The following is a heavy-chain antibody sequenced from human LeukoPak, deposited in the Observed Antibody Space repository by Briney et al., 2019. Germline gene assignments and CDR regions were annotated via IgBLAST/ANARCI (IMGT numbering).Heavy chain of an antibody. D-gene: IGHD3-22*01. CDR2: MNPNSGNT. CDR3: AIPSGEQYYNSSGYGRFRFSTTEYFQH. V-gene: IGHV1-8*01. Sequence: GASVKVSCKASGYTFTSYDINWVRQATGQGLEWMGWMNPNSGNTGYAQKFQGRVTMTRNTSISTAYMELSSLRSEDTAVYYCAIPSGEQYYNSSGYGRFRFSTTEYFQHWGQGTLVTVSS. J-gene: IGHJ1*01. CDR1: GYTFTSYD.